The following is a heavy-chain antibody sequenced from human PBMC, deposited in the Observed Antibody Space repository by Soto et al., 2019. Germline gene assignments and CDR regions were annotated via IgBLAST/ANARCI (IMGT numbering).Heavy chain of an antibody. Sequence: QVQLVQSGAEVKKPGASVKVSCKASGYTFTSYDINWVRQATGQGLEWMGWMNPNSGNTGYAQKFQGRVTMTRNTSISTAYMELSSLRSEDTAVYYCAREYVWGSYRYKGMRNWFDPWGQGTLVTVSS. CDR2: MNPNSGNT. D-gene: IGHD3-16*02. CDR1: GYTFTSYD. V-gene: IGHV1-8*01. CDR3: AREYVWGSYRYKGMRNWFDP. J-gene: IGHJ5*02.